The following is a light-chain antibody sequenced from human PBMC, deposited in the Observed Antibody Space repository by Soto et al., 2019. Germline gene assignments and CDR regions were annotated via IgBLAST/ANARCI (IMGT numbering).Light chain of an antibody. V-gene: IGKV3-20*01. CDR2: AAS. CDR3: QQYSSLWT. J-gene: IGKJ1*01. Sequence: EIVLTQSPGSLSLSPGEGAALSCRASQSISKSNLAWYQQKPGQAPRLLVYAASSRATGIPDRFSGSGSGTDFTLSISRLEPEDFAVYYCQQYSSLWTFGQGTKV. CDR1: QSISKSN.